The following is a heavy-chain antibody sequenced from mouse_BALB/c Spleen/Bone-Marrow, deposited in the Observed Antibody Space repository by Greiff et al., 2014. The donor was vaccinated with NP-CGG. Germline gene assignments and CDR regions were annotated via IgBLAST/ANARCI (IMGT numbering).Heavy chain of an antibody. CDR2: IRLKSNNYAT. Sequence: LQQSGGGLVQPGGSMKLSCVASGFTSSNYWMNWVRQSPEKGLEWVGEIRLKSNNYATHYAESVKGRFTISRDDSKSSVYLQMNNLRAEDTGIYYCTRDYRDAMDYWGQGTSVTVSS. J-gene: IGHJ4*01. CDR1: GFTSSNYW. V-gene: IGHV6-6*02. D-gene: IGHD2-4*01. CDR3: TRDYRDAMDY.